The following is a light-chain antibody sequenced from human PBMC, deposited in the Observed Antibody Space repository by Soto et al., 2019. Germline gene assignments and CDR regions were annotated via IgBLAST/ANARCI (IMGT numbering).Light chain of an antibody. CDR1: QSFRCL. Sequence: EVVLTQSPVTLSLSPGERATLSCRASQSFRCLLAWYQQKPGQAPRLLIYDAYNRATGIPPRFSGSGSGTDFTLNISSLETEASAVYYCQQRHMWPITFGQGTRLEI. V-gene: IGKV3-11*01. CDR3: QQRHMWPIT. CDR2: DAY. J-gene: IGKJ5*01.